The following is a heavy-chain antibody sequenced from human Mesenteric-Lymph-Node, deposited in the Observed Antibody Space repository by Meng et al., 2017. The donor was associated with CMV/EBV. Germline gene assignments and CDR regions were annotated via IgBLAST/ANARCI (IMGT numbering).Heavy chain of an antibody. D-gene: IGHD4-17*01. CDR3: ATFQVDFGVEYFQH. J-gene: IGHJ1*01. CDR2: IWYDGSNK. V-gene: IGHV3-33*01. Sequence: GESLKISCAASGFTFNNYGMHWVRQAPGKGLEWVAVIWYDGSNKYYADSVKGRFTISRDNSKNTLYLQMNSLRAEDTAVYYCATFQVDFGVEYFQHWGQGTLVTVSS. CDR1: GFTFNNYG.